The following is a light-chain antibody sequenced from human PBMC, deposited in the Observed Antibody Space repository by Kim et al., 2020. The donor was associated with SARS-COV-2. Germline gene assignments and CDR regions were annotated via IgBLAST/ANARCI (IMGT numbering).Light chain of an antibody. Sequence: SPGERATLSCRASQSISVNLAGYQQNPGHAPRLLIYAASTRATGVPARFSGSGSGTEFTLTISSLLSEDFAVYYCQQYDNWLPLTFGQGTRLEIK. CDR2: AAS. V-gene: IGKV3-15*01. CDR1: QSISVN. J-gene: IGKJ5*01. CDR3: QQYDNWLPLT.